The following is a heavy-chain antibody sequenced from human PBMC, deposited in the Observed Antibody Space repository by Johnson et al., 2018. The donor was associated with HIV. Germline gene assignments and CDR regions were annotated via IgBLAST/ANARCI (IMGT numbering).Heavy chain of an antibody. CDR1: GFTFSSYW. D-gene: IGHD1-7*01. CDR2: INWNGST. J-gene: IGHJ3*02. CDR3: AKDRRITGTIPFYAFDI. Sequence: VQLVESGGGVVQPGRSLRLSCAASGFTFSSYWMHWVRQAPGKGLEWVSGINWNGSTGYADSVKGRFTIARDNAKNSLYLQMNSLRAEDTALYYCAKDRRITGTIPFYAFDIWGQGTMVTVSS. V-gene: IGHV3-20*04.